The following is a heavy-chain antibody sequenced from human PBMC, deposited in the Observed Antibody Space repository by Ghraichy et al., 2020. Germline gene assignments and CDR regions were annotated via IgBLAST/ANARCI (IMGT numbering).Heavy chain of an antibody. CDR3: ARDYDGTGTTLADY. J-gene: IGHJ4*02. Sequence: SETLSLTCTVSGGSISSYYWSWIRQPPGKGLEWIGYIYYSGSTNYNPSLKSRVTISVDTSKNQFSLKLSSVTAADTAVYYCARDYDGTGTTLADYWGQGTLVTVSS. CDR1: GGSISSYY. CDR2: IYYSGST. V-gene: IGHV4-59*01. D-gene: IGHD1-1*01.